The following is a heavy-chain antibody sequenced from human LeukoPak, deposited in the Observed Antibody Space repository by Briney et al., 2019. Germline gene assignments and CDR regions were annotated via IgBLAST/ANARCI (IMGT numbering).Heavy chain of an antibody. V-gene: IGHV3-21*01. CDR2: ISSSSSYI. CDR3: ARDNSYGGAFDI. D-gene: IGHD5-18*01. CDR1: GFTFSSYS. Sequence: GGSLRLSCAASGFTFSSYSMNWVRQAPGKGLEWVSSISSSSSYIYYADSVKGRFTISRDNAKNSLYLQMNSLRAEDTAVYYCARDNSYGGAFDIWGQGTMVTVSS. J-gene: IGHJ3*02.